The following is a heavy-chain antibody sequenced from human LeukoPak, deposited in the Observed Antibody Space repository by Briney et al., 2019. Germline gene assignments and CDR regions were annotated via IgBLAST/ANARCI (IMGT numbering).Heavy chain of an antibody. Sequence: ASVKVSCKASGYTFTSYYMHWVRQAPGQGLEWMGIINPSGGSTSYAQKFQGRVTMTRDTSTSTVYMELSSLRSEDTAVYYCARDPREITMVPGRYYYYGMDVWGQETTVTVSS. CDR3: ARDPREITMVPGRYYYYGMDV. CDR2: INPSGGST. V-gene: IGHV1-46*01. D-gene: IGHD3-10*01. J-gene: IGHJ6*02. CDR1: GYTFTSYY.